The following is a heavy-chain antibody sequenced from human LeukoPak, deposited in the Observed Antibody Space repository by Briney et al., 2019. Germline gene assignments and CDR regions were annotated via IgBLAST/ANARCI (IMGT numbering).Heavy chain of an antibody. CDR1: GGSISSYY. D-gene: IGHD6-6*01. CDR2: IYYSGNT. CDR3: ARFTARAREIDY. V-gene: IGHV4-59*08. Sequence: SETLSLTCTVSGGSISSYYWNWIRQPPGKGLEWIGYIYYSGNTNYNPPLKSRVTISVDMSKKQFSLKLSSVTAADTAVYYCARFTARAREIDYWGQGILVTVSS. J-gene: IGHJ4*02.